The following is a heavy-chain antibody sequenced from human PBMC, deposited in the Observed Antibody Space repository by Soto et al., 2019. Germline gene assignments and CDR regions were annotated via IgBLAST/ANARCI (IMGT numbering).Heavy chain of an antibody. CDR2: ISGSGGST. CDR1: GFTFSSYA. V-gene: IGHV3-23*01. J-gene: IGHJ4*02. D-gene: IGHD6-13*01. Sequence: EVQLLESGGGLVQPGGSLRLSCAGSGFTFSSYAMRWVRQAPGKGLEWVSAISGSGGSTYYADSVKGRFTLSRDNSKNTLYLQMNSLRAEDTAVYYCARRGPGTYFDYWGQGTLVTVSS. CDR3: ARRGPGTYFDY.